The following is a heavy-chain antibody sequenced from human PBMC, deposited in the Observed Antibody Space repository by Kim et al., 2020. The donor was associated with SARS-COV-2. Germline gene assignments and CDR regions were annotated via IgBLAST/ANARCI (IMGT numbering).Heavy chain of an antibody. Sequence: GGSLRLSCAASGFTFDDYAMHWVRQAPGKGLEWVSLIGADDDNRYYADSVKGRFTISRDNRKNSLYLQMNSLRSEDTALYFCVKAYITMVRGVIPFDQWGQGTLVTVSS. CDR3: VKAYITMVRGVIPFDQ. V-gene: IGHV3-43*02. D-gene: IGHD3-10*01. CDR2: IGADDDNR. CDR1: GFTFDDYA. J-gene: IGHJ4*02.